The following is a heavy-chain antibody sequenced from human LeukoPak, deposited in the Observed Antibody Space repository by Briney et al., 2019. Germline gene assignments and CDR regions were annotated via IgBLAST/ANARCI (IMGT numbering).Heavy chain of an antibody. CDR2: ISSSTSYI. Sequence: KPGGSLRLSCAASGFTFSSYSMNWVRQAPGKGLEWDSSISSSTSYIYYADSVKGRFTISRDNAKNSLYLQMNSLRAEDTAVYYCARDRDGYSYTTTYFDYWGQGTLVTVSS. CDR3: ARDRDGYSYTTTYFDY. J-gene: IGHJ4*02. D-gene: IGHD5-18*01. V-gene: IGHV3-21*01. CDR1: GFTFSSYS.